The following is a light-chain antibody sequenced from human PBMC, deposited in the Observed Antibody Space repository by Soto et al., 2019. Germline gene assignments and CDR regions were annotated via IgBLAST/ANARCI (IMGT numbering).Light chain of an antibody. J-gene: IGKJ1*01. V-gene: IGKV3-20*01. CDR3: QQYVSSVT. CDR1: QSVDSSF. CDR2: GAS. Sequence: EIVLTQSPGSLSLSPGERATLSSRANQSVDSSFFAWYQKKPGQAPRLLIYGASKRATGIPDRFSGSGSGTDFTLTISRLEPEDFAVYYCQQYVSSVTFGQGTKVEIK.